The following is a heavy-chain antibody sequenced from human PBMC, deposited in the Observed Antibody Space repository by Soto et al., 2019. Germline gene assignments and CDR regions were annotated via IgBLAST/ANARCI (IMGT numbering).Heavy chain of an antibody. CDR3: ARDAVVVPSALYYFDY. CDR2: INPSGYGT. CDR1: GCTFTRYY. Sequence: AAVKVSCKACGCTFTRYYMHWVRQAPGQGLEWMGIINPSGYGTSYAQKFQGRVTMTRDTSTTTFYMDLSSLRSEDTAVYFCARDAVVVPSALYYFDYWGQGTLVTVSS. J-gene: IGHJ4*02. V-gene: IGHV1-46*01. D-gene: IGHD2-2*01.